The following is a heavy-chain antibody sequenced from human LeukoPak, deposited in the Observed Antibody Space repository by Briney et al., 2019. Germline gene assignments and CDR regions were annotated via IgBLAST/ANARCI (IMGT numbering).Heavy chain of an antibody. CDR3: AGGATYFFGSGSSDMDV. CDR2: INPNSGGT. V-gene: IGHV1-2*02. D-gene: IGHD3-10*01. J-gene: IGHJ6*02. CDR1: GYIFTDYY. Sequence: EASVKVSCKASGYIFTDYYMHWVRQAPGQGLEWLGWINPNSGGTNYAQKFQGRVTMTRDTSITTAYMELSGLRSDDTAVYYCAGGATYFFGSGSSDMDVWGQGTTVTVSS.